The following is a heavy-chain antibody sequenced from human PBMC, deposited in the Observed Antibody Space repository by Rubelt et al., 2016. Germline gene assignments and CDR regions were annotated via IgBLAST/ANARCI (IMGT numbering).Heavy chain of an antibody. V-gene: IGHV3-9*01. Sequence: EVQLVESGGGLVQPGRSLRLSCAASGFTFDDYAMHWVRPAPGKGLEWVSAISWNSGTIDYADSVRGRFTISRDNVKNSLYLQMNSLRVEDTALYYCAKDMKASGDYFGLDVWGQGTTVTVS. CDR3: AKDMKASGDYFGLDV. CDR2: ISWNSGTI. CDR1: GFTFDDYA. J-gene: IGHJ6*02. D-gene: IGHD3-10*01.